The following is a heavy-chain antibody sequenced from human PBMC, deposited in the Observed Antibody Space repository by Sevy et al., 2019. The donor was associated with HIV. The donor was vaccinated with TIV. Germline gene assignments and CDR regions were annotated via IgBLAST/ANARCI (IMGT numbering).Heavy chain of an antibody. V-gene: IGHV3-21*06. Sequence: GGSLRLSCAASEFTFRDYTMNWVRQTPGKGLEWVSYISSGSSYIRYADSVKGRFTISRDNAENSLYLQKNSLRAEDTGVYYCARDRDYYGSGTYDHWGQGTLVTVSS. D-gene: IGHD3-10*01. CDR2: ISSGSSYI. CDR3: ARDRDYYGSGTYDH. J-gene: IGHJ4*02. CDR1: EFTFRDYT.